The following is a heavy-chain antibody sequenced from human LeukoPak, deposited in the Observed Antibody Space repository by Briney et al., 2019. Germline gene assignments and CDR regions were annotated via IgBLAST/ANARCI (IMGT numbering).Heavy chain of an antibody. J-gene: IGHJ4*02. CDR3: ARDSSTWRIFDS. CDR2: IYSSGST. V-gene: IGHV4-4*07. Sequence: SETLSLNCTVSGGSLSSYYWSWIRQPAGKGLEWIGRIYSSGSTNYNPSLKSRVTMSVDKSKNQSSLDVNSVTAADTAVYYCARDSSTWRIFDSWGQGTLVTVSS. D-gene: IGHD6-13*01. CDR1: GGSLSSYY.